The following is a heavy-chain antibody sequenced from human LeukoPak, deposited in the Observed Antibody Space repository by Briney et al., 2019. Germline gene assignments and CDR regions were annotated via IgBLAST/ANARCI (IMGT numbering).Heavy chain of an antibody. J-gene: IGHJ5*02. D-gene: IGHD1-1*01. CDR3: ARVRAPSIWARIIQLWFDP. Sequence: SETLSLTCAVYGGSFSGYYWSWIRKPPAKGLELIGEINYSGSTNYNPSLRSRVTISVDTSKNQFSLKLSSVTAADTAVYYCARVRAPSIWARIIQLWFDPWGQGTLVTVSS. V-gene: IGHV4-34*01. CDR2: INYSGST. CDR1: GGSFSGYY.